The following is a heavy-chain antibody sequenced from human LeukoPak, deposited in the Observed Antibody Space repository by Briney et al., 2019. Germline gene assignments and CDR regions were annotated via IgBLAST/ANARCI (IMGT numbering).Heavy chain of an antibody. J-gene: IGHJ4*02. CDR3: ARDWGYYDSSGYYPDY. D-gene: IGHD3-22*01. CDR2: ISSIGATI. Sequence: GGSLRLSCAASGFTFSDYSMNWVRQATGKGLEWVSYISSIGATIYYADSVKGRFTISRDNAKNSLFLQMNSLRAEDTAVYYCARDWGYYDSSGYYPDYWGQGTLVTVSS. V-gene: IGHV3-48*01. CDR1: GFTFSDYS.